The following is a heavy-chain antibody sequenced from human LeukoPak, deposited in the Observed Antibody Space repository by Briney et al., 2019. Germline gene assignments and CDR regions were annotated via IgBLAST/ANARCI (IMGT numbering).Heavy chain of an antibody. CDR3: AKEPRIAAAGTEAFDI. Sequence: GGSLRLSCAASGFTFSSYAMSWVRQAPGKGLEWVSGLSGSGGNTHYADSVKGRFTISRDNSKKTLYLQMNSLKAEDTAVYYCAKEPRIAAAGTEAFDIWGQGTMVTVSS. D-gene: IGHD6-13*01. CDR2: LSGSGGNT. J-gene: IGHJ3*02. V-gene: IGHV3-23*01. CDR1: GFTFSSYA.